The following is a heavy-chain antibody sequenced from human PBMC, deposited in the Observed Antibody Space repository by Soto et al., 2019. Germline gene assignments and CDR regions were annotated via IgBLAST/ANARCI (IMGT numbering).Heavy chain of an antibody. CDR1: GASISDCDW. CDR2: IHHSGAT. Sequence: SETLSLTCAVSGASISDCDWWSWVRQPPGKGLEWIGEIHHSGATNHNSSVKSRVTISLDKSKNHLSLQLNSVTAADTAVYYCATRDYTPSPYWGQGILVTVSS. D-gene: IGHD2-15*01. V-gene: IGHV4-4*02. CDR3: ATRDYTPSPY. J-gene: IGHJ4*02.